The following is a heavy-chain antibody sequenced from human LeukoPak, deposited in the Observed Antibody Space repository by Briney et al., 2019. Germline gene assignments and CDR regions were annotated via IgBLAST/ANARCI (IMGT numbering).Heavy chain of an antibody. CDR1: GDSISGFY. CDR2: IYYSGST. CDR3: ARGVVIAPQTFDY. D-gene: IGHD2-21*01. V-gene: IGHV4-59*01. Sequence: PSETLSLTCTVSGDSISGFYWSWIRQPPGEGLEWIGYIYYSGSTNYNPSLKSRVTISVDTSKNQFSLKLSSVTAADTAVYYCARGVVIAPQTFDYWGQGTLVTVSS. J-gene: IGHJ4*02.